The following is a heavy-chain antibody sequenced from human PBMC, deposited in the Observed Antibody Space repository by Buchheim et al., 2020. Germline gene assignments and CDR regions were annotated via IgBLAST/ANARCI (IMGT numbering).Heavy chain of an antibody. J-gene: IGHJ6*02. Sequence: EVQLVESGGGLVKPGGSLRLSCAASGFTFSRYSMNWVRQAPGKGLEWVSSISSNSSYIYYADSVKGRFTISRDNAKNSLYLQMNSLRAEDTAVYYCARFLSGEYGMDVWGQGTT. CDR1: GFTFSRYS. D-gene: IGHD5-12*01. V-gene: IGHV3-21*01. CDR2: ISSNSSYI. CDR3: ARFLSGEYGMDV.